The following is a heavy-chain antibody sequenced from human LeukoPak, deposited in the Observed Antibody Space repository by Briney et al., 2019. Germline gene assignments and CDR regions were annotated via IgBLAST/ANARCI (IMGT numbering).Heavy chain of an antibody. J-gene: IGHJ5*02. D-gene: IGHD3-10*01. Sequence: SQTLSLTCAISGDSVSSNSAAWNWIRQSPSRGLEWLGKTYYRSKWYNDYAVSVKSRITVNPDTSKNQFSLQLNSVTPEDTAVFYCAKSGDYRFDPWGQGTLVTVSS. CDR2: TYYRSKWYN. V-gene: IGHV6-1*01. CDR3: AKSGDYRFDP. CDR1: GDSVSSNSAA.